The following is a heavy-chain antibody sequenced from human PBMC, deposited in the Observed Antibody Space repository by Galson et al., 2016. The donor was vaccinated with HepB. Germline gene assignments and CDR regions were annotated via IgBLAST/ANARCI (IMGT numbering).Heavy chain of an antibody. Sequence: QVQLQKSGPGLVKPSQTLSLTCTVSGGSISSGSYYWSWIRQPAGQGLEWIGRIYTSGSTNYNPSLKSRVTISVDTSKNQFSLKLGSVTAADTAVYYCARGQYSGYEPFDYWGQGTLVTVSS. V-gene: IGHV4-61*02. CDR2: IYTSGST. CDR1: GGSISSGSYY. CDR3: ARGQYSGYEPFDY. D-gene: IGHD5-12*01. J-gene: IGHJ4*02.